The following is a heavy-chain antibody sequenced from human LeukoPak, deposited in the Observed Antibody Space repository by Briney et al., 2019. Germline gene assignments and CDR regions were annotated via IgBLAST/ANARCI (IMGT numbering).Heavy chain of an antibody. CDR1: GGSISRGGYY. Sequence: SQTLSLTCTVSGGSISRGGYYWSWIRQHPGKGLEWIGYIYDSENTHYISSLKSRVTISVDTSKNQFSLKLSSVTAADTAVYYCARGATVEYFDHWGQGTLVTVSS. D-gene: IGHD1-26*01. CDR3: ARGATVEYFDH. V-gene: IGHV4-31*03. J-gene: IGHJ4*02. CDR2: IYDSENT.